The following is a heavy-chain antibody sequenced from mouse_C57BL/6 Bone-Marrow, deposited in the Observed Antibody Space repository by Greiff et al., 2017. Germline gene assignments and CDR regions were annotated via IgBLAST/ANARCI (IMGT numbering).Heavy chain of an antibody. CDR3: AREDYYYGSSWFAY. CDR1: GYTFTSYW. J-gene: IGHJ3*01. CDR2: IHPNSGST. V-gene: IGHV1-64*01. D-gene: IGHD1-1*01. Sequence: QVQLQQSGAELVKPGASVKLSCKASGYTFTSYWMHWVKQRPGQGLEWIGMIHPNSGSTNYNEKFKSKATLTVDKSSSTAYMQLSSPTSEDSAVYYCAREDYYYGSSWFAYWGQGTLVTVSA.